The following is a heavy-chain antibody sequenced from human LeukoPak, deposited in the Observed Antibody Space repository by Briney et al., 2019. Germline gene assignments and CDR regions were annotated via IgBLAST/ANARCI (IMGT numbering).Heavy chain of an antibody. V-gene: IGHV3-21*04. J-gene: IGHJ5*02. D-gene: IGHD2-2*01. Sequence: GGSLRLSCAASGFSFSTYAISWVRQAPGKGLEWVSCISTTSSYIFYADSVRGRFTISRDNAKNSLYLQMNSLRAEDTALYYCVRDRCSSTSCHDSPNWFDPWGQGTLVTVSS. CDR3: VRDRCSSTSCHDSPNWFDP. CDR1: GFSFSTYA. CDR2: ISTTSSYI.